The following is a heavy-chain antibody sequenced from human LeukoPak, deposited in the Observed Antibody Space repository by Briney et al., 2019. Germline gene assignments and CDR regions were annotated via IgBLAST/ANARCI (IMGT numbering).Heavy chain of an antibody. V-gene: IGHV4-4*07. CDR3: ARDRWYSSSWYWFDP. D-gene: IGHD6-13*01. CDR1: GGSISSYS. J-gene: IGHJ5*02. CDR2: IYTSGST. Sequence: SETLSLTCTVSGGSISSYSWGWIRQPAGKGLEWIGRIYTSGSTNYNPSLKSRVTMSVDTSKNQFSLKLSSVTAADTAVYYCARDRWYSSSWYWFDPWGQGTLVTVSS.